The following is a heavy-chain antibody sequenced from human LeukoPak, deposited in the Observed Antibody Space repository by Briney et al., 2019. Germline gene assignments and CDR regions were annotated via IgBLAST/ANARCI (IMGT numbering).Heavy chain of an antibody. V-gene: IGHV3-30*18. Sequence: RSLRLSCAASGFTFCNYGMHWVRQAPGKGLEWVAVISYDGNTTYYADSVKGRFTFSRDNSRNTLYLQMNSLRAEDTAIFYCAKEGSSGFIDSWGQGTLVTVSS. CDR2: ISYDGNTT. CDR1: GFTFCNYG. CDR3: AKEGSSGFIDS. J-gene: IGHJ4*02. D-gene: IGHD6-19*01.